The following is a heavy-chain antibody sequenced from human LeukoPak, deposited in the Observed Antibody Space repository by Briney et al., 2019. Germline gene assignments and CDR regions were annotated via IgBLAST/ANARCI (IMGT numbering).Heavy chain of an antibody. CDR3: VRDPRVSMVRGVRYGSDN. CDR2: IYNSGST. J-gene: IGHJ4*02. V-gene: IGHV4-30-4*08. D-gene: IGHD3-10*01. CDR1: GGSINSGDNY. Sequence: PSGTLSLTCTVSGGSINSGDNYWSWIRQPPGKGLEWIGFIYNSGSTNYNPSLKRRITISADTSKNQFSLKLTSVTAADTAMYYCVRDPRVSMVRGVRYGSDNWGQGTLVIVSS.